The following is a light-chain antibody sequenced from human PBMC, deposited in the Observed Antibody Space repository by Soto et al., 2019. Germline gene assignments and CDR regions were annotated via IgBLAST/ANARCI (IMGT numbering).Light chain of an antibody. CDR1: SGSVSTSHY. CDR2: NIE. V-gene: IGLV8-61*01. J-gene: IGLJ3*02. CDR3: MLCVATGVWV. Sequence: QTVVTQEASLSVSPGGTVTLTCGLNSGSVSTSHYPSWYQQTPGQPPRTLILNIESRPSGVPERFSGTIIGRRAALTITGAQSEDESDYYCMLCVATGVWVFGGGTKLPVL.